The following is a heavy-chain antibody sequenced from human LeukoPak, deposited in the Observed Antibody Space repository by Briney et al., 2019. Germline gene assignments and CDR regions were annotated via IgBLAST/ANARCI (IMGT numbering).Heavy chain of an antibody. Sequence: PSETLSLTGAVYGGSFSGYYWSWIRQPPGKGLVWIGEINHSGSTNYNPSLNSRVTISVDTSKNKSSLKLSSVTAADTAVYYCARLYYDFWSGYYSYFDYWGQGTLVTVSS. CDR1: GGSFSGYY. V-gene: IGHV4-34*01. CDR3: ARLYYDFWSGYYSYFDY. J-gene: IGHJ4*02. CDR2: INHSGST. D-gene: IGHD3-3*01.